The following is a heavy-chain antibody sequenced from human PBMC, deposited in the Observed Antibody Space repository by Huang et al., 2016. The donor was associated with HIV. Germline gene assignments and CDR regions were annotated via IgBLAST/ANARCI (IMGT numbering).Heavy chain of an antibody. Sequence: EVQLMESGGGLVQPGGSLRLSCAASGFTFSTYNMNWVRRGPGKGLDLVSYIPISSGSKYYADSGKGRFTISRDNAKNSLYLKMNSLRAEDTAVYYCARFGSYYYGSGSYLDAFDIWGQGTMVTVSS. CDR1: GFTFSTYN. J-gene: IGHJ3*02. V-gene: IGHV3-48*01. CDR3: ARFGSYYYGSGSYLDAFDI. D-gene: IGHD3-10*01. CDR2: IPISSGSK.